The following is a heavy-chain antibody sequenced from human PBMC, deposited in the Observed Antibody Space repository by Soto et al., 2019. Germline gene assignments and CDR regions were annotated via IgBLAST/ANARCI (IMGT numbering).Heavy chain of an antibody. J-gene: IGHJ4*02. CDR2: IWYDGNDK. CDR3: ARDYDSSGYPRYYFDY. D-gene: IGHD3-22*01. CDR1: GFTFSSYG. Sequence: PGGSLRLSCVASGFTFSSYGMHWVRQAPGKGLEWVAIIWYDGNDKYYADSVKGRFTISRDNSKNTLYLQMNSLRAEDTAVYYCARDYDSSGYPRYYFDYWGQGTLVTVS. V-gene: IGHV3-33*01.